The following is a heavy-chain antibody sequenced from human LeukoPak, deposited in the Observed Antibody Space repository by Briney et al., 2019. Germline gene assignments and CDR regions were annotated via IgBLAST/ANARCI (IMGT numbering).Heavy chain of an antibody. V-gene: IGHV4-34*01. D-gene: IGHD1-14*01. Sequence: PSETLSLTCAVYGRSFSGYYWTWIRQPPGKGLEWIGEINHSGSTNYNPSLKSRGTISVDTSKSQFSLRLSPVTAADTAVYFCARGTNKGAFDIWGPGTVVTVSS. J-gene: IGHJ3*02. CDR2: INHSGST. CDR1: GRSFSGYY. CDR3: ARGTNKGAFDI.